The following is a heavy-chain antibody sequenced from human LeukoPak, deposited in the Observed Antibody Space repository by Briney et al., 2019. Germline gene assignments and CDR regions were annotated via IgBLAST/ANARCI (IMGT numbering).Heavy chain of an antibody. Sequence: SETLSLTCTVSGGSIGSYYWSWIRQPPGKGLEWIGYIYYSGSTNYNPSLKSRVTISVDTSKNQFSLKLSSVTAADTAVYYCARSCSGGSCYLIWGQGTLVTVSS. J-gene: IGHJ4*02. CDR2: IYYSGST. CDR3: ARSCSGGSCYLI. V-gene: IGHV4-59*01. D-gene: IGHD2-15*01. CDR1: GGSIGSYY.